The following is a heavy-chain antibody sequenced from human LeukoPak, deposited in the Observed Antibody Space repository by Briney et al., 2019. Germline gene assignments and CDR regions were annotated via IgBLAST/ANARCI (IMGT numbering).Heavy chain of an antibody. CDR2: IYYSGST. CDR1: GGSISSSSYY. D-gene: IGHD6-13*01. J-gene: IGHJ5*02. V-gene: IGHV4-39*07. CDR3: ARDVGGSSRFSSGMAVTRGVYWFDP. Sequence: PSETLSLTCTVSGGSISSSSYYWGWIRQPPGKGLEWIGSIYYSGSTYYNPSLKSRVTISVDTSKNQFSLKLSSVTAADTAVYYCARDVGGSSRFSSGMAVTRGVYWFDPWGQGTLVTVSS.